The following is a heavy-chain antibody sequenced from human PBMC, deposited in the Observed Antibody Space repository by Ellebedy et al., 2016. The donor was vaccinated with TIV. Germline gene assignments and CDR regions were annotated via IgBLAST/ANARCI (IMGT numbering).Heavy chain of an antibody. CDR2: IIPILGEA. D-gene: IGHD4-23*01. V-gene: IGHV1-69*10. CDR3: ARVGNYYGGNPSYYFDY. Sequence: AASVKVSCKASGGTFSSYGISWVRQAPGQGLEWMGGIIPILGEANYAQKFQGRVTIIADESTRTADMELRSLRSEDTAVYYCARVGNYYGGNPSYYFDYWGQGTLVTVSS. J-gene: IGHJ4*02. CDR1: GGTFSSYG.